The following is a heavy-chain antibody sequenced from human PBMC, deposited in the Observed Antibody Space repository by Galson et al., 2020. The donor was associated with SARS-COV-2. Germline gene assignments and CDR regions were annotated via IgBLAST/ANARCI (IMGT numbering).Heavy chain of an antibody. Sequence: GGSLRLSCAASGFTFSNYVMHWVRQAPGKGPEWVPVISSDGSNSFYADSLKGRFTISRDNSKSTLYLQMNSLRAEDTAVYYCARGGEWELPYYFDYWGQGTLVTVSS. D-gene: IGHD1-26*01. CDR2: ISSDGSNS. V-gene: IGHV3-30*04. CDR3: ARGGEWELPYYFDY. J-gene: IGHJ4*02. CDR1: GFTFSNYV.